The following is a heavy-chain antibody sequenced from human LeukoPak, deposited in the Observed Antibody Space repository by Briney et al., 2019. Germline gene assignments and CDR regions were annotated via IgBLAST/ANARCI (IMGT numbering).Heavy chain of an antibody. J-gene: IGHJ4*02. CDR1: GYTFTSYG. CDR2: ISAYNGNT. CDR3: ARDSPRSGTMVRGVTRFDY. Sequence: GASVKVSCKASGYTFTSYGISWVRQAPGQGLEWMGWISAYNGNTNYAQKLQGRVTMTTDTSTSTAYMELRSLRSDDTAVYYCARDSPRSGTMVRGVTRFDYWGQGTLVTVSS. D-gene: IGHD3-10*01. V-gene: IGHV1-18*01.